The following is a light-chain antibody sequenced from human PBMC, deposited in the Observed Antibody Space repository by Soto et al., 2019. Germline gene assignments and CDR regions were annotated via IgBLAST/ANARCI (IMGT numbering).Light chain of an antibody. J-gene: IGLJ1*01. CDR1: SSDVGGYNY. V-gene: IGLV2-14*01. Sequence: QSALTQPASVSGSPGQSITISCTGTSSDVGGYNYVSWYQQHPGKAPKLMIYAVSNRPSGVSNRFSGSKSGNTASLTISGLQAEDEDDYYCSSYTSSSTRLYVFGTGTKLTVL. CDR3: SSYTSSSTRLYV. CDR2: AVS.